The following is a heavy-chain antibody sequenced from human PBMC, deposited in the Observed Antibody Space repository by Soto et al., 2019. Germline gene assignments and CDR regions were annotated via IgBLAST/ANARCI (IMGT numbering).Heavy chain of an antibody. CDR3: ARGDRGGFDL. J-gene: IGHJ3*01. Sequence: EVQLVESGGGLVQPGESLRLSCAASGFTFDYYWMQWVRQAPRKGLVWVSRVHSDGTTTAYADSVKGRFTISRDNARNTVSLQMSSLRAEDTAIYYCARGDRGGFDLWGHGTVVTVSS. CDR2: VHSDGTTT. D-gene: IGHD3-10*01. V-gene: IGHV3-74*01. CDR1: GFTFDYYW.